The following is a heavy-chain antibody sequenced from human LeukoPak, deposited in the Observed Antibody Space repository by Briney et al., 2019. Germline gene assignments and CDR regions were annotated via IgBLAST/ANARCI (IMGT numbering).Heavy chain of an antibody. Sequence: WISGDNGNTNYAQRVQGRVTMTTDTYTSTAYMELRSLRSDDTAVYYCARGGSSSWSSNDYWGQGTLVTVSS. D-gene: IGHD6-13*01. CDR3: ARGGSSSWSSNDY. J-gene: IGHJ4*02. V-gene: IGHV1-18*01. CDR2: ISGDNGNT.